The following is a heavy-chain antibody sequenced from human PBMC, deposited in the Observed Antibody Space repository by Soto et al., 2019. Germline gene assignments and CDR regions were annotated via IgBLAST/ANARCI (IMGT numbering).Heavy chain of an antibody. V-gene: IGHV4-31*03. J-gene: IGHJ5*02. CDR1: GGSISSGGYY. D-gene: IGHD2-2*01. Sequence: QVQLQESGPGLVKPSQTLSLTCTVSGGSISSGGYYWSWIRQHPGKGLEWIGYIYYSGSTYYNPSLESRVNISVDTSKNQFSLKLSSVTAADTAVYYCARADGVPDAILDLNWFDPWGQGTLVTVSS. CDR3: ARADGVPDAILDLNWFDP. CDR2: IYYSGST.